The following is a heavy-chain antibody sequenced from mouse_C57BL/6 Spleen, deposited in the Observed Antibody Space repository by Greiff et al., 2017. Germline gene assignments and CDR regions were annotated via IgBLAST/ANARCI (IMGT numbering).Heavy chain of an antibody. V-gene: IGHV14-1*01. CDR2: IDPEDGST. J-gene: IGHJ3*01. CDR3: TSYGNYWFAY. Sequence: VQLKEPGAELVRPGASVKLSCTASGFNIKDYYMHWVKQRPEQGLEWIGRIDPEDGSTEYAPKFQGKATLTADTSSHTAYLQLSSLTSEDTAVCYCTSYGNYWFAYWGQGTLVTVSA. CDR1: GFNIKDYY. D-gene: IGHD2-1*01.